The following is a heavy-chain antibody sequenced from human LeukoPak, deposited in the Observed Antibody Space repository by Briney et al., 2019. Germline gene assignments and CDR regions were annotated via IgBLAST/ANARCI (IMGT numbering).Heavy chain of an antibody. CDR3: ARGNLRSGYSGHDFLDY. CDR1: GYTFIGYY. Sequence: ASVKVSCKASGYTFIGYYMHWVRQAPGQGLEWMGWINPDSGGTNYAQKFQGRVTMTRDTSISTAYMELNRLRSDDTAVYYCARGNLRSGYSGHDFLDYWGQGTLVTVSS. J-gene: IGHJ4*02. CDR2: INPDSGGT. V-gene: IGHV1-2*02. D-gene: IGHD5-12*01.